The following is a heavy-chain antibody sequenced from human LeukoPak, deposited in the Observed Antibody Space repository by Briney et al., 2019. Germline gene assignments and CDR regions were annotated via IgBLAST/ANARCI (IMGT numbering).Heavy chain of an antibody. D-gene: IGHD6-13*01. CDR3: AKTTSSWYLFDY. J-gene: IGHJ4*02. CDR1: GYTFTGYY. V-gene: IGHV1-2*02. Sequence: ASVKVSCKASGYTFTGYYMHWVRQGPGQGLEWMGWINPNSGGTNYGQKFQGRGTMTRDTSISTAYMELTRMQYDDTAVYYCAKTTSSWYLFDYWGQGTLLTVSS. CDR2: INPNSGGT.